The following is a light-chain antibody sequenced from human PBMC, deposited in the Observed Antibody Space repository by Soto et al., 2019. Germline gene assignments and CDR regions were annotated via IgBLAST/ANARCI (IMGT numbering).Light chain of an antibody. CDR3: CSYAGSYTYV. J-gene: IGLJ1*01. V-gene: IGLV2-11*01. CDR1: SSDVGGYNY. CDR2: DVT. Sequence: QSVLTQPASVSGSPGQSITISCTGTSSDVGGYNYVSWYQQHPGKAPQLMIYDVTKRPSGVPDRFSGSKSGSTASLTISGLQAEDEADYYCCSYAGSYTYVFGTGTKVTVL.